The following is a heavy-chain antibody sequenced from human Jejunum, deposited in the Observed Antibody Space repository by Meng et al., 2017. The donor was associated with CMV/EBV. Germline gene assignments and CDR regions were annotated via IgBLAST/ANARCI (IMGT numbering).Heavy chain of an antibody. J-gene: IGHJ5*02. CDR2: VYYSGDT. CDR3: ARSFWSAPYNWFDP. Sequence: SAGSVFIPPYSWAWIRQPPWKGLEWTGSVYYSGDTYYSPSLKSRVTISIDTSKNHFSLKLTSVTAADTAVYFCARSFWSAPYNWFDPWGQRSLVTVSS. V-gene: IGHV4-39*07. CDR1: AGSVFIPPYS. D-gene: IGHD3-3*01.